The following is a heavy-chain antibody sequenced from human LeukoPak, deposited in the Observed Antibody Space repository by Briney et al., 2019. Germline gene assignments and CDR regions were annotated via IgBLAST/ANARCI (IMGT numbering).Heavy chain of an antibody. CDR2: IYSGGST. Sequence: GGSLRLSCAASGFTVSSNYMSWVRQAPGKGLEWVSVIYSGGSTYYADSVKGRFTISRHNSKNTLYLQMNSLRAEDTAVYYCAREGAAAPYYFDYWGQGTLATVSS. CDR3: AREGAAAPYYFDY. CDR1: GFTVSSNY. D-gene: IGHD6-13*01. J-gene: IGHJ4*02. V-gene: IGHV3-53*04.